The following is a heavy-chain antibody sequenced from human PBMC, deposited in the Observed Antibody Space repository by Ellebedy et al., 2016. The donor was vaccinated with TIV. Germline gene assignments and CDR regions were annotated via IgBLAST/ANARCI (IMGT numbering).Heavy chain of an antibody. D-gene: IGHD3-22*01. CDR1: GFTISSYS. CDR2: ISSSSSYI. V-gene: IGHV3-21*01. Sequence: GESLKISCAASGFTISSYSMNWVRQAPGKGLEWVSSISSSSSYIYYADSVKGRFTISRDNAKKTLFLEMNSLRPEDTAVYYCARDSHYYDSSAYQGWFDPWGQGTLVTVSS. J-gene: IGHJ5*02. CDR3: ARDSHYYDSSAYQGWFDP.